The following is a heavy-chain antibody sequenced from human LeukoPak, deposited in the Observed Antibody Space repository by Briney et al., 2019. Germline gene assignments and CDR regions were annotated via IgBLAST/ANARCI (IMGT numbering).Heavy chain of an antibody. V-gene: IGHV3-30*02. D-gene: IGHD2-2*01. Sequence: GGSLRLSCAASGFTFSSYGMHWVRQAPGKGLEWVAFIRYDGSNKYYADSVKGRFTISRDNSKNTLYLQMNTLRAEDAAVYYCAKASGYQLRPDYWGQGTLVTVSS. J-gene: IGHJ4*02. CDR1: GFTFSSYG. CDR2: IRYDGSNK. CDR3: AKASGYQLRPDY.